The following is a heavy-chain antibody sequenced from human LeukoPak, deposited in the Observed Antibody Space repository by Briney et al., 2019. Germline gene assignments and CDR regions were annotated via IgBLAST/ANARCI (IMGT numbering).Heavy chain of an antibody. Sequence: GGSLRLSCAASGFTFDDYGMSWVSQAPGKGLEWVSGINWNGGSTGYADSVKGRFTISRDNAKNSLYLQMNSLRAEDTALYYCAREGAFYYGSGSSFPFDYWGQGTLVTVSS. V-gene: IGHV3-20*04. J-gene: IGHJ4*02. CDR1: GFTFDDYG. CDR2: INWNGGST. CDR3: AREGAFYYGSGSSFPFDY. D-gene: IGHD3-10*01.